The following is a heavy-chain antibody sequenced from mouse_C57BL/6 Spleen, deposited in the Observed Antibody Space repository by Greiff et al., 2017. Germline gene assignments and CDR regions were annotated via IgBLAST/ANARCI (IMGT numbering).Heavy chain of an antibody. CDR2: INPSTGGT. Sequence: VQLQQSGPELVKPGASVKISCKASGYSFTGYYMNWVKQSPEKSLEWIGEINPSTGGTTYNQKFKAKATLTVDKSSSTAYMQLKSLTSEDSAVYYCARRIYYGTCYFDYWGQGTTLTVSS. CDR1: GYSFTGYY. D-gene: IGHD1-1*01. J-gene: IGHJ2*01. CDR3: ARRIYYGTCYFDY. V-gene: IGHV1-42*01.